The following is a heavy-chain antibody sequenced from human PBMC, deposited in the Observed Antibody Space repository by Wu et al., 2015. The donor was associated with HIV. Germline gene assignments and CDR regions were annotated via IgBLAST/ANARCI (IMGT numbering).Heavy chain of an antibody. D-gene: IGHD5-12*01. V-gene: IGHV1-18*01. CDR3: ARTDIVGIPSGY. J-gene: IGHJ4*02. Sequence: QVRLVQSGVEVKETGASVKVSCEISGYTFTNFGISWVRQAPGQGLEWMGWISPYNGDTKYAQKFQGRVTMTTDTSTTTAYMELRSLRSDDTAVYYCARTDIVGIPSGYWGQGTLVTVSS. CDR1: GYTFTNFG. CDR2: ISPYNGDT.